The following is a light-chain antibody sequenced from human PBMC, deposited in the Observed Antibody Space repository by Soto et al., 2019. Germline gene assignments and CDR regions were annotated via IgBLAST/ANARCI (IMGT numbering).Light chain of an antibody. CDR2: GVS. J-gene: IGLJ1*01. CDR1: SSDVGAYKY. Sequence: QSVLTQPASVSGSPGESVIISCTGTSSDVGAYKYVFWYQKHPGKAPKLMIYGVSNRPSGVSNRFSGSKSGNTAFLTISVLQPEDEADYYCSSFTGPTTLDVFGTGTKVTVL. CDR3: SSFTGPTTLDV. V-gene: IGLV2-14*01.